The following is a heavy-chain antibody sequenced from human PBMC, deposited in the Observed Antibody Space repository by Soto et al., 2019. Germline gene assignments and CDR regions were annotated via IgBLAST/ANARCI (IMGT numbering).Heavy chain of an antibody. V-gene: IGHV4-31*03. CDR2: IYYSGST. CDR1: GVSISSGGYY. D-gene: IGHD3-10*01. CDR3: ASLYYGSGSLNPSFDY. Sequence: PSATLSLTCTVSGVSISSGGYYWSWIRQHPGKGLEWIGYIYYSGSTYYNPSLKSRVTISVDTSKNQFSLKLSSVTAADTAVYYCASLYYGSGSLNPSFDYWGQGTLVTVS. J-gene: IGHJ4*02.